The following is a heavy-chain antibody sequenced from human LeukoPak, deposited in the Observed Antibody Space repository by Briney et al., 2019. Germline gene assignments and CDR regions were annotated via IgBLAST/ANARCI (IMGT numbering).Heavy chain of an antibody. J-gene: IGHJ4*02. CDR2: INSYSGQT. CDR3: ARSPAVAATRVDY. Sequence: ASVKVSCKASGYIFANYGISWVRQAPGQGLEWLGWINSYSGQTNYAQNLQGRVTMTTDTSTSTTYMELRSLTSDDTAVYYCARSPAVAATRVDYWGQGTLVTVSS. D-gene: IGHD6-19*01. V-gene: IGHV1-18*01. CDR1: GYIFANYG.